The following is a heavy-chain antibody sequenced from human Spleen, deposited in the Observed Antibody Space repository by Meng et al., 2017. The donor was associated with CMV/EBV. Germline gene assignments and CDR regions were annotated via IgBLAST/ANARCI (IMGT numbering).Heavy chain of an antibody. D-gene: IGHD4-17*01. V-gene: IGHV4-34*01. Sequence: QLQVLGPELLKPSKTLSLTFSVYCGSLGGSYGGWIRQPPRNGREWSGEINHSGSTNYNPSLKSRVTISVDTSKNQFSLKLSSVTAADTAVYYCARNLDYGDYVPATLAYWGQGTLVTVSS. CDR2: INHSGST. CDR3: ARNLDYGDYVPATLAY. J-gene: IGHJ4*02. CDR1: CGSLGGSY.